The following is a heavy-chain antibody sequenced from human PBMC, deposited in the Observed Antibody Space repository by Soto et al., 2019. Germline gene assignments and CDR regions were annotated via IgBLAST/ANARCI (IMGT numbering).Heavy chain of an antibody. D-gene: IGHD1-26*01. V-gene: IGHV3-9*01. CDR1: GFTFDDYA. Sequence: EMQLVESGGGLVQPGRSLRLSCAASGFTFDDYAMHWVRQPPGKGLEWVSGISWNSGIIDYADSVKGRFTISRDNAKNSLYLQMKSLRAEDTALYYCTKDIVWGGSHLTHAFDIWGQGTMVSVSS. J-gene: IGHJ3*02. CDR3: TKDIVWGGSHLTHAFDI. CDR2: ISWNSGII.